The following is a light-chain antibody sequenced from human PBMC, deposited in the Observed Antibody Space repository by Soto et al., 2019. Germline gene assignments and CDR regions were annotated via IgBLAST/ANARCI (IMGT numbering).Light chain of an antibody. CDR1: SSDVGGYEF. Sequence: QSALTQPASVSGSPGQSITISCTGTSSDVGGYEFVSWYQQYPGKAPKLILYDVSDRPSGVSNRFSGSKSGSTASLTISGFQVEDEADDYCCSCTSGGAINCVFGGGTKVTVL. CDR3: CSCTSGGAINCV. J-gene: IGLJ3*02. V-gene: IGLV2-14*01. CDR2: DVS.